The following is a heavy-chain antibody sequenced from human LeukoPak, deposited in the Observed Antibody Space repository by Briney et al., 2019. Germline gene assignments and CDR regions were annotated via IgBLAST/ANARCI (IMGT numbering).Heavy chain of an antibody. D-gene: IGHD6-19*01. CDR3: ARDPSNTSGWSPYFDY. Sequence: ASVKVSCKASGYTFNKHGITWVRQAPGQGLEWMGWISAYNGDTKYVQKFQSRVTLTTDTSASTAYMELRSLRSDDTAVYYCARDPSNTSGWSPYFDYWGQGALVTVSS. J-gene: IGHJ4*02. CDR1: GYTFNKHG. CDR2: ISAYNGDT. V-gene: IGHV1-18*04.